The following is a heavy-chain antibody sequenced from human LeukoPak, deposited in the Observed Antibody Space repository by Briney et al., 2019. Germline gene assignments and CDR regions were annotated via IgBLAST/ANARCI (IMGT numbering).Heavy chain of an antibody. Sequence: ASVKVSCKASGYTFTSYGISWVRQAPGQGLEWMGWISAYNGNTNYAQKLQGRVTMTRNTSISTAYMELSSLRSEDTAVYYCARGLRYGSGRAMRGYYYYYMDVWGKGTTVTISS. CDR2: ISAYNGNT. CDR3: ARGLRYGSGRAMRGYYYYYMDV. V-gene: IGHV1-18*01. CDR1: GYTFTSYG. J-gene: IGHJ6*03. D-gene: IGHD3-10*01.